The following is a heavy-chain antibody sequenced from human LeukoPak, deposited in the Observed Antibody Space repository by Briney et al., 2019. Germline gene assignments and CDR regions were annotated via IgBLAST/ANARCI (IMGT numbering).Heavy chain of an antibody. Sequence: GGSLRLSCAASGFTFDDYAMHWVRQAPGKGLEWVSGISWNSGSIGYADSVKGRFTISRDNAKNSLYLQMNSLRAEDTALYYCAKDMGLLFLEWYAFDIWGQGTMVTVSS. CDR2: ISWNSGSI. J-gene: IGHJ3*02. CDR3: AKDMGLLFLEWYAFDI. D-gene: IGHD3-3*01. CDR1: GFTFDDYA. V-gene: IGHV3-9*01.